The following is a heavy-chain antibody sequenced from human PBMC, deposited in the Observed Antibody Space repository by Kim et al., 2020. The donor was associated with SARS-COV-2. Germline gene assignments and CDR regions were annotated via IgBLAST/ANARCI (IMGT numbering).Heavy chain of an antibody. CDR3: ARVDIVVVPAATDRALVYYYYGMDV. V-gene: IGHV1-18*04. CDR1: GYTFTSYG. J-gene: IGHJ6*01. D-gene: IGHD2-2*01. CDR2: ISAYNGNT. Sequence: ASVKVSCKASGYTFTSYGISWVRQAPGQGLEWMGWISAYNGNTNYAQKLQGRVTMTTDTSTSTAYMELRSLRSDDTAVYYCARVDIVVVPAATDRALVYYYYGMDVWGQGTTVTVSS.